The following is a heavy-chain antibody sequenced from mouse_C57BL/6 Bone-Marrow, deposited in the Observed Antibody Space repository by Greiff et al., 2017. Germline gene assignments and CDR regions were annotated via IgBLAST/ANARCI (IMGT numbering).Heavy chain of an antibody. CDR2: ISSGSSTI. J-gene: IGHJ2*01. CDR3: ASGTVY. D-gene: IGHD4-1*01. Sequence: EVMLVESGGGLVKPGASLKLSCAASGFTFSDYGMHWVRQAPGKGLEWVAYISSGSSTIYYADTVKGRFTISRDNAKNTLFLLMTSLRSEDTAMYYCASGTVYWGQGTTLTVSS. V-gene: IGHV5-17*01. CDR1: GFTFSDYG.